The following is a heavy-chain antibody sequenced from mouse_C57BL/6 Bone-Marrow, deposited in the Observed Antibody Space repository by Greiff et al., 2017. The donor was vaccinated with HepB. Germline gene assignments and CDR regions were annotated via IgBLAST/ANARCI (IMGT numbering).Heavy chain of an antibody. D-gene: IGHD2-5*01. CDR2: ISSGGDYI. Sequence: EVQVVESGEGLVKPGGSLKLSCAASGFTFSSYAMSWVRQTPEKRLEWVAYISSGGDYISYADTVKGRFTISRDNARNTRYLQMSSLKSEDTAMYYCTRGSNYPYYAMDYWGQGTSVTVSS. CDR1: GFTFSSYA. J-gene: IGHJ4*01. V-gene: IGHV5-9-1*02. CDR3: TRGSNYPYYAMDY.